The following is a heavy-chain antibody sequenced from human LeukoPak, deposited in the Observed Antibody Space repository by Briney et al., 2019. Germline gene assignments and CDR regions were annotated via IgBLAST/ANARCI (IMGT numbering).Heavy chain of an antibody. Sequence: GSLRLSCAASGFTFSSYGMHWVRQAPGKGLEWVAVIWYDGSSKYYADSVKGRFTISRDNSKNTLYLQMNSLRAEDTAVYYCARGYYYDSSGYYYQRAFDIWGQGTMVTVSS. CDR2: IWYDGSSK. V-gene: IGHV3-33*01. CDR3: ARGYYYDSSGYYYQRAFDI. D-gene: IGHD3-22*01. CDR1: GFTFSSYG. J-gene: IGHJ3*02.